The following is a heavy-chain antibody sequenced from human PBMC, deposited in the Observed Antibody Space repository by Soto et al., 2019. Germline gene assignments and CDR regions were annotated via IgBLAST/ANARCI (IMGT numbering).Heavy chain of an antibody. CDR3: AKDLRYSSSWYSPYYFDY. V-gene: IGHV3-53*05. Sequence: GGSLRLSCAASGFTVSSNYMIWVRQAPGKGLEWVSVIYSGGSTYYADSVKGRFTISRDNSKNTLYLQMNSLRAEDTAVYYCAKDLRYSSSWYSPYYFDYWGQGTLVTVSS. D-gene: IGHD6-13*01. CDR2: IYSGGST. CDR1: GFTVSSNY. J-gene: IGHJ4*02.